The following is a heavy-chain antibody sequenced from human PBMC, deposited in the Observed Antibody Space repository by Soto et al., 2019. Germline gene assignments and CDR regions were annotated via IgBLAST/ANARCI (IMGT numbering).Heavy chain of an antibody. Sequence: SQTLSLTCAISGDSVSSNSAAWNWIRQSPSGGLEWLGRTYYRSRWYNDYAVSVRGRITINPDTSKNQFSLHLNSVTPEDTAVYYCAGTTSLQSYYMDVWGKGTTVTVSS. J-gene: IGHJ6*03. V-gene: IGHV6-1*01. CDR3: AGTTSLQSYYMDV. D-gene: IGHD1-7*01. CDR2: TYYRSRWYN. CDR1: GDSVSSNSAA.